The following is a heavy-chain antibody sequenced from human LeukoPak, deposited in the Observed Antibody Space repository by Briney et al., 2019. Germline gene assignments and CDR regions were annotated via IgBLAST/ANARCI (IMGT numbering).Heavy chain of an antibody. V-gene: IGHV1-2*02. CDR2: INSKTGGL. CDR3: AGGRGGYNVIDY. CDR1: GYPFIDYY. J-gene: IGHJ4*02. Sequence: GASVKVSCKTSGYPFIDYYMHWVRQAPGQGLEWMGWINSKTGGLNYAQKFQARVTMTRDTFISTGFMELSSLTSDDTAVYYCAGGRGGYNVIDYWGQGTLVTVSS. D-gene: IGHD6-25*01.